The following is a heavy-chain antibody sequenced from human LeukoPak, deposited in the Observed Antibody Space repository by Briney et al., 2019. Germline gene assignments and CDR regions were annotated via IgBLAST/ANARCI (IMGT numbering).Heavy chain of an antibody. V-gene: IGHV3-30-3*01. CDR1: GFTFSSYA. D-gene: IGHD2-2*01. CDR3: ARPSIVVVPAYFDY. Sequence: PGGSPRLSCAASGFTFSSYAMHWVRQAPGKGLEWVAVISYDGSNKYYADSVKGRFTISRDNSKNTLYLQMNSLRAEDTAVYYCARPSIVVVPAYFDYWGQGTLVTVSS. CDR2: ISYDGSNK. J-gene: IGHJ4*02.